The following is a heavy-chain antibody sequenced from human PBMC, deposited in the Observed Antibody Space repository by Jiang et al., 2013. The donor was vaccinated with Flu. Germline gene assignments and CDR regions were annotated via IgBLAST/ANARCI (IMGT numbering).Heavy chain of an antibody. J-gene: IGHJ4*02. Sequence: GAEVKKPGESLKISCKGSGYSFTSYWIGWVRQMPGKGLEWMGIIYPGDSDTRYSPSFQGQVTISADKSISTAYLQWSSLKASDTAMYYCARAPSTFPSEPTYYDILTGHFDYWGQGTLVTVSS. V-gene: IGHV5-51*01. CDR3: ARAPSTFPSEPTYYDILTGHFDY. CDR1: GYSFTSYW. D-gene: IGHD3-9*01. CDR2: IYPGDSDT.